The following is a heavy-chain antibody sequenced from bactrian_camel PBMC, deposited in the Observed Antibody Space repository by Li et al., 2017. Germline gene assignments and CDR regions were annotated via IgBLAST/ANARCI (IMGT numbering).Heavy chain of an antibody. CDR1: GYTFNTY. CDR2: ISVSEGST. J-gene: IGHJ6*01. D-gene: IGHD6*01. V-gene: IGHV3S35*01. CDR3: AADPCDGGNWSGNFGY. Sequence: DVQLVESGGGSALAGGSVRLSCAASGYTFNTYSWFRQAPGQGLEWVSYISVSEGSTYYADSVQGRFTISRDNAKNTLYLQLNSLKPEDTAMYYCAADPCDGGNWSGNFGYWGQGTQVTVS.